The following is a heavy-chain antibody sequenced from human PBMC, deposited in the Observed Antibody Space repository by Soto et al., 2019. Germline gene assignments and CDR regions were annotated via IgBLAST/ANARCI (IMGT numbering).Heavy chain of an antibody. V-gene: IGHV1-18*01. CDR3: AMGRVFAMVRVVPRYAFDI. Sequence: GASVKVSCKASGYAFTSYGISWVRQAPGQGLEWMGWISAYNGNTNYAQKLQGRVTMTTDTSTSTAYMELRSLRSDDTAVYYCAMGRVFAMVRVVPRYAFDIWGQGTMVTVSS. J-gene: IGHJ3*02. CDR1: GYAFTSYG. CDR2: ISAYNGNT. D-gene: IGHD3-10*01.